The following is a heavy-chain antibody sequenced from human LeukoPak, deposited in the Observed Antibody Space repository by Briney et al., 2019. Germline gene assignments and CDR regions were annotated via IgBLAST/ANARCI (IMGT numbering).Heavy chain of an antibody. CDR1: GFSFSTCA. D-gene: IGHD5-18*01. CDR3: AKRTRGYSYGTLDY. J-gene: IGHJ4*02. V-gene: IGHV3-23*01. CDR2: ISGGGDGA. Sequence: GGSLRLSCAAFGFSFSTCAMNWVRQAPGKGLEWVSTISGGGDGALYADSVKGRFTISRDNSKNTLFLQMNSLRAEDTAVYYCAKRTRGYSYGTLDYWGQGTLVTVSS.